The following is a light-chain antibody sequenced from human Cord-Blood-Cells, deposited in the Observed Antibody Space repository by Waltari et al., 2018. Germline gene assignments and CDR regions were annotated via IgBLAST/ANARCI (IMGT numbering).Light chain of an antibody. CDR3: QSYDSSRGGWV. J-gene: IGLJ3*02. CDR2: GYS. CDR1: SSNIGAGYD. V-gene: IGLV1-40*01. Sequence: QSVLTQPPSVSGAPGQRVTISCTGSSSNIGAGYDVHWYQQLPGTAPKLLIYGYSNRPHGVPHRFFGANSGTSASLAITGGQAEDEADYYCQSYDSSRGGWVFGGGTKLTVL.